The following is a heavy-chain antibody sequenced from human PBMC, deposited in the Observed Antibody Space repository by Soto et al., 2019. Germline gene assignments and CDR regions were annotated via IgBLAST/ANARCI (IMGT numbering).Heavy chain of an antibody. D-gene: IGHD3-10*01. Sequence: SETLSLTCAVYGGSFSGYYWSWIRQPPGKGLEWIGEINHSGSTNYNPSLKSRVTISVDTSKNQFSLKLSSVTAADTAVYYCARGRRIYYGSGPRVDVWGKGTTVTVS. CDR3: ARGRRIYYGSGPRVDV. J-gene: IGHJ6*03. CDR1: GGSFSGYY. CDR2: INHSGST. V-gene: IGHV4-34*01.